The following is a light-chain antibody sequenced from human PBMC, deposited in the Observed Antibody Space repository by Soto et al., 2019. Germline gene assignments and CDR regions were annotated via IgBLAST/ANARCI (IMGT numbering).Light chain of an antibody. V-gene: IGLV2-14*01. CDR3: SSKSPDF. J-gene: IGLJ1*01. CDR2: EVS. CDR1: SSGIRDYNY. Sequence: QSVLVQPASVSGSPGQSITISCTGTSSGIRDYNYVSWYQQLPGNAPKLIMNEVSNRPSGISNRFSGSKSGNTASLTISGLQAEDEADYYSSSKSPDFFGTGTKVTVL.